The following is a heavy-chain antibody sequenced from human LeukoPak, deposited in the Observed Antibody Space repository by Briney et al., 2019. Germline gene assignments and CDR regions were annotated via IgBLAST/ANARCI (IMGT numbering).Heavy chain of an antibody. Sequence: SQTLSLTCAISGDSVSSNSAAWNWIRQSPSRGLEWLGRTYYRSKWYNYYAVSVKSRITINPDTSKNQFSLQLNSVTPEDTAVYYCARATRVEQWLVGLKGHWYFDLWGRGTLVTVSS. J-gene: IGHJ2*01. V-gene: IGHV6-1*01. CDR2: TYYRSKWYN. D-gene: IGHD6-19*01. CDR3: ARATRVEQWLVGLKGHWYFDL. CDR1: GDSVSSNSAA.